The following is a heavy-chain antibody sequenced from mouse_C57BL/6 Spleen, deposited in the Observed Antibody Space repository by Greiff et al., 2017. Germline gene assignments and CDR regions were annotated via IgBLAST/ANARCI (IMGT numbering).Heavy chain of an antibody. Sequence: QVQLQQPGAELVMPGASVKLSCKASGYTFTSYWMNWVKQRPGQGLEWIGEIDPSDSDTNYNQQFKGKSTLTVDKSSSTADMQLSSLTSEDSAVDYCAIREGNYAKDYWGQGTSVTVSS. CDR2: IDPSDSDT. CDR1: GYTFTSYW. V-gene: IGHV1-69*01. CDR3: AIREGNYAKDY. J-gene: IGHJ4*01. D-gene: IGHD1-1*01.